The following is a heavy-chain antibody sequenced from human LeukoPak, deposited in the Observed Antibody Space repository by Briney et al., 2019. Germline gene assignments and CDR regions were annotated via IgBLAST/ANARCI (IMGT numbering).Heavy chain of an antibody. V-gene: IGHV4-34*01. CDR1: GVSFSGYY. CDR3: AREAQYYYDSSGYYNPIDY. Sequence: PSETLSLTCAVYGVSFSGYYWSWIRQPPGKGLEWIGEINHSGSTNYNPSLKSRVTISVDTSKNQFSLKLSSVTAADTAVYYCAREAQYYYDSSGYYNPIDYWGQGTLVTVSS. J-gene: IGHJ4*02. CDR2: INHSGST. D-gene: IGHD3-22*01.